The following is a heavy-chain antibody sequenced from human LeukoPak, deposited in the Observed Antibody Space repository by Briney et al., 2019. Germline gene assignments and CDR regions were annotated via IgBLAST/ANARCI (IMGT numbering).Heavy chain of an antibody. J-gene: IGHJ4*02. Sequence: SGTLSLTCAVSGGSISSSNWWSWVRQPPGKGLEWIGEIYHSGSTNYNPSLKSRVTMSVDTSKNQFSLNLRSVTPEDTAVYYCARNLIPEQLVLNFWGQGTLVTVSS. CDR2: IYHSGST. D-gene: IGHD6-13*01. CDR3: ARNLIPEQLVLNF. V-gene: IGHV4-4*02. CDR1: GGSISSSNW.